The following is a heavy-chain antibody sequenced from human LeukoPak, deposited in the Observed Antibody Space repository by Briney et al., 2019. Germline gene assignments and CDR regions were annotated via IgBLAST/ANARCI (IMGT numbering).Heavy chain of an antibody. Sequence: GGSLRLSCAASGFTFDDYAIHWVRQAPGKGLEWVSGITWNSRDISYADSVKGRFTISRDNAKNSLYLQMNSLRAEDTALYYCARAPDRGDVTIKYFDNWGQGTLITVSS. D-gene: IGHD4-17*01. CDR2: ITWNSRDI. V-gene: IGHV3-9*01. CDR1: GFTFDDYA. CDR3: ARAPDRGDVTIKYFDN. J-gene: IGHJ4*02.